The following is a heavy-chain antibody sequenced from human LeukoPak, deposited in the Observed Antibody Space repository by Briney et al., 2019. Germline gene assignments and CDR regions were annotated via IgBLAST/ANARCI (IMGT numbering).Heavy chain of an antibody. J-gene: IGHJ6*03. V-gene: IGHV1-2*02. CDR3: AREDYYYYYMDV. Sequence: ASVKVSCKASGYTFTGYYMHWVRQAPGQGLEWMGWINPNSGGTNYAQKFQGRVTMTRDTSISTAYMELRSLRSDDTAVYYCAREDYYYYYMDVWGKGTTVTVSS. CDR2: INPNSGGT. CDR1: GYTFTGYY.